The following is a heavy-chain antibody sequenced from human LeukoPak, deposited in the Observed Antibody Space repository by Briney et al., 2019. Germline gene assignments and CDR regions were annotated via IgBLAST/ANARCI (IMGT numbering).Heavy chain of an antibody. V-gene: IGHV3-48*03. J-gene: IGHJ4*02. D-gene: IGHD2-15*01. CDR3: ASTKRVPYCSGGSCYSPFDY. CDR1: GFTFSSYE. CDR2: ISSSGSTI. Sequence: GGSLRLSCAASGFTFSSYEMNWVRQAPGKGLEWVSYISSSGSTIYYADSVKGRFTISRDNAKNSLYLQMNSLRAEDTAVYYCASTKRVPYCSGGSCYSPFDYWGQGNLVTVSS.